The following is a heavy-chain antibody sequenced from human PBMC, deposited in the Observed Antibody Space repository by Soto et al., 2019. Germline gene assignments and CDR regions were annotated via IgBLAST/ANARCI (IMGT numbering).Heavy chain of an antibody. CDR2: IWYDGSNK. D-gene: IGHD3-3*01. CDR3: ARGPKGYDFWSGYYENWFDP. CDR1: GFTFSSYG. Sequence: QVQLVESGGGVVQPGRSLRLSCAASGFTFSSYGMHWVRQAPGKGLEWVAVIWYDGSNKYYADSVKGRFTISRDNSKNTLYLQMNSLRAEDTAVYYCARGPKGYDFWSGYYENWFDPWGQGTLVTVSS. J-gene: IGHJ5*02. V-gene: IGHV3-33*01.